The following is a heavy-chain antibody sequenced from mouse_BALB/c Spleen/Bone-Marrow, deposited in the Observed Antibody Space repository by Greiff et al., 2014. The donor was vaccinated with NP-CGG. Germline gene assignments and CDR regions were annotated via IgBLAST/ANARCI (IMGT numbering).Heavy chain of an antibody. CDR3: ARRGSVYDGYLDY. CDR2: IQYSGST. Sequence: VQLQQSGPGLVKPSQSLSLTCTVTGYSITSGYSWHWIRQFPGNKLEWMGYIQYSGSTNYNPSLKSRISITRDTSKNQFFLQLNSVTTEDTATYYCARRGSVYDGYLDYWGQGTTLTVSS. D-gene: IGHD2-3*01. CDR1: GYSITSGYS. V-gene: IGHV3-1*02. J-gene: IGHJ2*01.